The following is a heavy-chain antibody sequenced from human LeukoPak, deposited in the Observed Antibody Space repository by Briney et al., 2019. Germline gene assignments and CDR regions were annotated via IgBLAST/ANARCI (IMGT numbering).Heavy chain of an antibody. J-gene: IGHJ4*02. D-gene: IGHD6-6*01. Sequence: GASVKVSCKASGYTFTSYGISWVRQAPGQGLEWMGWISAYSGNTNYAQKLQGRVTMTTDTSTSTAYMELRSLRSDDTAVYYCARGTLGIAARPWEFDYWGQGTLVTVSS. CDR2: ISAYSGNT. V-gene: IGHV1-18*01. CDR1: GYTFTSYG. CDR3: ARGTLGIAARPWEFDY.